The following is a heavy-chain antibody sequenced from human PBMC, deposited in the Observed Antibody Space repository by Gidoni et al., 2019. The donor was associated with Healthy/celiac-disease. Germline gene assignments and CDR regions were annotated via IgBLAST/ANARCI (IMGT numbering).Heavy chain of an antibody. D-gene: IGHD2-15*01. J-gene: IGHJ6*02. CDR3: AKEAGGSYGMDV. CDR1: GCPFDDYT. Sequence: EVQLVESGGVVVQPGGSLRLSCAASGCPFDDYTMHWVRQAPGKGLEWVSLISWDGGSTYYADSVKGRFTISRDNSKNSLYLQMNSLRTEDTALYYCAKEAGGSYGMDVWGQGTTVTVSS. CDR2: ISWDGGST. V-gene: IGHV3-43*01.